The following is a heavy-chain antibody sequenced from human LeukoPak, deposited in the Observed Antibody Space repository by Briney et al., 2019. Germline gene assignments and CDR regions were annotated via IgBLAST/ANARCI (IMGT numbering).Heavy chain of an antibody. D-gene: IGHD3-16*02. CDR1: GFTFSSYG. Sequence: GGSLRLSCAASGFTFSSYGMHWVRQAPGKGLEWVAFIRYDGSNKYYADSVKGRFTISRDNSKNTLYLQMNSLRAEDTAVYYCAKGNPFRGVIAAPFDYWGQGTLVTVSS. V-gene: IGHV3-30*02. CDR2: IRYDGSNK. J-gene: IGHJ4*02. CDR3: AKGNPFRGVIAAPFDY.